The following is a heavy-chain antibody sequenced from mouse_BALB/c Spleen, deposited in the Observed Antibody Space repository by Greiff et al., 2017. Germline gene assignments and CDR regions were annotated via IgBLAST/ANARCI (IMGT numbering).Heavy chain of an antibody. CDR3: ARGGWDWYFDV. CDR1: GYAFTNYL. Sequence: QVQLQQSGAELVRPGTSVKVSCKASGYAFTNYLIEWVKQRPGQGLEWIGVINPGSGGTNYNEKFKGKATLTADKSSSTAYMQLSSLTSDDSAVYFCARGGWDWYFDVWGAGTTVTVSS. D-gene: IGHD1-1*02. CDR2: INPGSGGT. J-gene: IGHJ1*01. V-gene: IGHV1-54*01.